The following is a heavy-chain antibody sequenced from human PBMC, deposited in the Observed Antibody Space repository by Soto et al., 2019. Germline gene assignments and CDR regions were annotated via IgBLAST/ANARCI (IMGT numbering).Heavy chain of an antibody. CDR2: IYYSGST. V-gene: IGHV4-30-4*01. J-gene: IGHJ6*02. CDR3: ARAASYYYYGMDV. Sequence: LSLTCTVSGGSISSGDYYWSWIRQPPGKGLEWIGYIYYSGSTYYNPSLKSRVTISVDTSKNQFSLKLSSVTAADTAVYYCARAASYYYYGMDVWGQGTTVTVSS. CDR1: GGSISSGDYY. D-gene: IGHD6-13*01.